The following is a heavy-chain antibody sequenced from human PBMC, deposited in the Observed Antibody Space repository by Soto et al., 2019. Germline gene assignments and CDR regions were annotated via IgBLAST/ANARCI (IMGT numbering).Heavy chain of an antibody. CDR1: GGSITSSSHS. CDR3: AGQTFTIAAASYGRSNWFDP. V-gene: IGHV4-39*01. Sequence: SETLSLTCSVSGGSITSSSHSWGWVRQPPGRGLEWIGTIYSTGSTYYTPSRKSRLTMSIDTSKNEFSLRLNSVTAADTAVYYCAGQTFTIAAASYGRSNWFDPWGPGTLVTVSS. J-gene: IGHJ5*02. CDR2: IYSTGST. D-gene: IGHD6-25*01.